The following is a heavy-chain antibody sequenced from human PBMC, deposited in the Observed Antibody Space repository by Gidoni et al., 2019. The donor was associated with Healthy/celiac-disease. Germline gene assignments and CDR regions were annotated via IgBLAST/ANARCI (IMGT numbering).Heavy chain of an antibody. J-gene: IGHJ5*02. CDR3: ARGRYGSGDLRYNWFDP. CDR2: ISSSSSYI. D-gene: IGHD3-10*01. Sequence: EVQLVESGGGLVKPGGSRSPSCAASGFTFSSYSMNWVRQAPGKGLEWVSSISSSSSYIYYADSVKGRFTISRDNAKNSLYLQMNSLRAEDTAVYYCARGRYGSGDLRYNWFDPWGQGTLVTVSS. CDR1: GFTFSSYS. V-gene: IGHV3-21*01.